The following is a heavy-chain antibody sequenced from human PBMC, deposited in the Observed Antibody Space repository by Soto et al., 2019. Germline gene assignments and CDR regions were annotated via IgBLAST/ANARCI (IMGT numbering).Heavy chain of an antibody. V-gene: IGHV1-2*02. J-gene: IGHJ5*01. CDR2: INFNTGGT. CDR3: VRVGSVDVNPVDT. CDR1: GDTFSGHY. Sequence: SVKVSCKASGDTFSGHYLHWVRQAPGQGLEWMGWINFNTGGTNSAKKIQRRVTMTRDTSINTAFLELSRRTADDTAVYFCVRVGSVDVNPVDTWG. D-gene: IGHD5-12*01.